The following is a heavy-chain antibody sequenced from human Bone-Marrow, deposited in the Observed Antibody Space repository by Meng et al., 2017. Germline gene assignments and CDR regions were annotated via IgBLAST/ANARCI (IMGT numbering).Heavy chain of an antibody. J-gene: IGHJ4*02. Sequence: EVQLVGTGGGLIQPGGSLRLSGAASGFSVSSSYMSWVRQAPGKGPEWVSVIYSGGTTYYADSVKGRFTISRDNSRNTLYLQVNSLRAEDTAVYYCARVLRGWGYFDYWGQGTLVTVSS. CDR3: ARVLRGWGYFDY. V-gene: IGHV3-53*02. D-gene: IGHD3-10*01. CDR2: IYSGGTT. CDR1: GFSVSSSY.